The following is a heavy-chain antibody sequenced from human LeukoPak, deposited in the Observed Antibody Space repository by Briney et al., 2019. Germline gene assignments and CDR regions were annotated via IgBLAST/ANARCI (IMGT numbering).Heavy chain of an antibody. CDR3: ARQNYDILTGPLGY. Sequence: SVPVSLTCTVSGGSISSSSYYWGWIRQARAKGGVRIGSIYYSGSTYYNPSLKSRVTISVDTSKNQFSLKLSSVTAADTAVYYCARQNYDILTGPLGYWGQGTLVTVSS. D-gene: IGHD3-9*01. CDR2: IYYSGST. V-gene: IGHV4-39*01. CDR1: GGSISSSSYY. J-gene: IGHJ4*02.